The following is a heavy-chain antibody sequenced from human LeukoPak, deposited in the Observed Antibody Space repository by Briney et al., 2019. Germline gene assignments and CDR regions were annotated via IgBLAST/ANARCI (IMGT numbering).Heavy chain of an antibody. D-gene: IGHD2-2*02. CDR3: ARGKSSGYCSSTSCYTGSLVY. CDR2: INHSGST. Sequence: ASETLSLTCAVYGGSFSGYYWSWIRQPPGKGLEWIGEINHSGSTNYNPSLESRVTISVDTSKNQFSLKLSSVTAADTAVYYCARGKSSGYCSSTSCYTGSLVYWGQGTLVTVSS. CDR1: GGSFSGYY. J-gene: IGHJ4*02. V-gene: IGHV4-34*01.